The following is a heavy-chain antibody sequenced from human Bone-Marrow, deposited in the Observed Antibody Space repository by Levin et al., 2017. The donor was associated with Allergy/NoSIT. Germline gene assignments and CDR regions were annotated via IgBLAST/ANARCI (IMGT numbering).Heavy chain of an antibody. J-gene: IGHJ6*02. CDR1: GFTFSSYG. V-gene: IGHV3-30*18. D-gene: IGHD6-13*01. Sequence: GGSLRLSCAASGFTFSSYGMHWVRQAPGKGLEWVAVISYDGSNKYYADSVKGRFTISRDNSKNTLYLQMNSLRAEDTAVYYCAKDLKEQQLVLNGMDVWGQGTTVTVSS. CDR3: AKDLKEQQLVLNGMDV. CDR2: ISYDGSNK.